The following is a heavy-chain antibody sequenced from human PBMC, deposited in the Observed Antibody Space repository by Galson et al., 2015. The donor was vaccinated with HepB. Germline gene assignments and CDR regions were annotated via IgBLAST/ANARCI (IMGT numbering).Heavy chain of an antibody. CDR3: ARDSSVDSGSYYYFGY. CDR2: ISAYNGNT. Sequence: SVKVSCKASGYIFSRYGISWVRQAPGQGLEWMGWISAYNGNTNYAQKFQGRVTMTADTPTSTSYMELRSLTSDDTAVYYCARDSSVDSGSYYYFGYWGQGTLVTVSS. CDR1: GYIFSRYG. J-gene: IGHJ4*02. D-gene: IGHD1-26*01. V-gene: IGHV1-18*04.